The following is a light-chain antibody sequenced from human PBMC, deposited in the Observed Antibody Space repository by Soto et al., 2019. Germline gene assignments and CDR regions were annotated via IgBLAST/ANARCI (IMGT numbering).Light chain of an antibody. CDR3: QQYGSSHT. J-gene: IGKJ2*01. CDR2: GAS. V-gene: IGKV3-20*01. CDR1: QSVSSSY. Sequence: EIVLTQSPGTLSLSPGERATLSCRASQSVSSSYLAWYQQTPGQAPRLLIYGASSRATGIPDRFSGSGSGTDFTLTISRLAAEDVAVYYCQQYGSSHTFGQGTQLEIK.